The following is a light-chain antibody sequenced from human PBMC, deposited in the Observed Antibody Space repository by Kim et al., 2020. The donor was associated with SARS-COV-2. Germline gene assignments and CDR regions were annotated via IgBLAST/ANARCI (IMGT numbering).Light chain of an antibody. CDR3: SSYTSTTTYV. CDR2: AVS. CDR1: SSDIGGYNY. V-gene: IGLV2-14*01. Sequence: QSALTQPASVSGSPGQSITISCAGTSSDIGGYNYVSWCQQHPGKAPKLLIYAVSKRPSGVSNRFSGSKSGNTASLTISGLQAEDEADYYCSSYTSTTTYVFGAGTKVTVL. J-gene: IGLJ1*01.